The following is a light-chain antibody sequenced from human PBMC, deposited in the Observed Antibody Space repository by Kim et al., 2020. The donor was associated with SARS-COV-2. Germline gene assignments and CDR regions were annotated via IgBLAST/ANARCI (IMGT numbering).Light chain of an antibody. Sequence: EIVLTQSPGTLSLSPGERATLSRRASQSVSSSYLAWYQQKPGQAPRLLIYGASSRATGIPDRFSGSGSGTDFTLTISRLEPEEFAVYYCQQYGSSPMYTFGQGTKLEI. V-gene: IGKV3-20*01. CDR3: QQYGSSPMYT. CDR2: GAS. J-gene: IGKJ2*01. CDR1: QSVSSSY.